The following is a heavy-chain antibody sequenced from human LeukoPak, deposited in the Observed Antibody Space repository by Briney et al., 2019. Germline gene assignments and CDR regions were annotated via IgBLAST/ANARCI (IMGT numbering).Heavy chain of an antibody. D-gene: IGHD6-13*01. CDR3: ARLTSSWYQDWYFDL. V-gene: IGHV4-4*07. CDR1: GGSISSYD. Sequence: SETLSLTCTVSGGSISSYDWSWIRQPAGKGLEWIGRIYTSGSTKYNPSLKGRVTMSLDTSKKQFSLKLSSVTATDTAVYYCARLTSSWYQDWYFDLWGRGTLVTVSS. J-gene: IGHJ2*01. CDR2: IYTSGST.